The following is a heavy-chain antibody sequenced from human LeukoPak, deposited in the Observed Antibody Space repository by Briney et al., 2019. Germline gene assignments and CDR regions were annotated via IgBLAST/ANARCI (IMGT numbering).Heavy chain of an antibody. CDR2: ISSISHYI. Sequence: GGSLRLSCAASGFTFSSYSMNWVRQAPGKGLEWVSTISSISHYIYYADSVKGRFTISRDNARNSLYLQMNSLRVEDTAVYYCARDLSTSLPGGFDYWGQGTLVTVSS. CDR3: ARDLSTSLPGGFDY. V-gene: IGHV3-21*01. CDR1: GFTFSSYS. D-gene: IGHD2-2*01. J-gene: IGHJ4*02.